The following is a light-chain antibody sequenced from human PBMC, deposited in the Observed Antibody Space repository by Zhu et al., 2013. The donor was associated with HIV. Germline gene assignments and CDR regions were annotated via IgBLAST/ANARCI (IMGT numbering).Light chain of an antibody. CDR3: QQYEDSPIT. CDR2: DAY. CDR1: QSVGNY. Sequence: EIVLTQSPATLSLSPGERATLSCKASQSVGNYLAWYQQKPGQAPRLLIYDAYNRATGIPGRFSGSGSGTDFTLTINRLQPEDFAIYYCQQYEDSPITFGQGTRLEMK. J-gene: IGKJ5*01. V-gene: IGKV3-11*01.